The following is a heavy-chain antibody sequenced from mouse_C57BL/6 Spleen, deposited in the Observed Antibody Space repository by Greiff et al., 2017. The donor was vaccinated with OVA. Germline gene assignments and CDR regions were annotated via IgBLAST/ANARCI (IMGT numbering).Heavy chain of an antibody. Sequence: LEESGAELVKPGASVKISCKASGYAFSSYWMNWVKQRPGKGLEWIGQIYPGDGDTNYNGKFKGKATLTADKSSSTAYMQLSSLTSEDSAVYFCARPTYYGSSYDAMDYWGQGTSVTVSS. V-gene: IGHV1-80*01. J-gene: IGHJ4*01. CDR3: ARPTYYGSSYDAMDY. CDR1: GYAFSSYW. D-gene: IGHD1-1*01. CDR2: IYPGDGDT.